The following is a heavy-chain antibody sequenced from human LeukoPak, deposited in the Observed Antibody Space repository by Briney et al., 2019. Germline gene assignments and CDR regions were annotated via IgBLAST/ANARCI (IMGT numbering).Heavy chain of an antibody. CDR3: AREGYYYGMDV. J-gene: IGHJ6*02. Sequence: SETLSLTCAVYGGSFSGYYWSWIRQPPRKGLEWIGEINHSGSTNYNPSLKSRVTISVDTSKNQFSLKLSSVTAADTAVYYCAREGYYYGMDVWGQGTTVTVSS. CDR2: INHSGST. V-gene: IGHV4-34*01. CDR1: GGSFSGYY.